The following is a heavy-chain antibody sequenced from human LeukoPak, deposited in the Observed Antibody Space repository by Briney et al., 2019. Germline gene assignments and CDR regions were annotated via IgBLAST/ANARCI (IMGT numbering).Heavy chain of an antibody. Sequence: GGSLRLSCAASGFTFSSYAMSWVRQAPGKGLEWVANIKQDGSEKYYVDSVKGRFTISRDNAKNSLYLQMNSLRAEDTAVYYCARAYGSGSYYSYDMAPYYGMDVWGQGTTVTVSS. V-gene: IGHV3-7*01. J-gene: IGHJ6*02. CDR3: ARAYGSGSYYSYDMAPYYGMDV. CDR1: GFTFSSYA. CDR2: IKQDGSEK. D-gene: IGHD3-10*01.